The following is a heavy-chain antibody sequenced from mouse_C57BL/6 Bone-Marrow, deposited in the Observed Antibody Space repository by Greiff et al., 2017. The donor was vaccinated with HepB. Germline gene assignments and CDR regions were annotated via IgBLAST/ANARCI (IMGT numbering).Heavy chain of an antibody. J-gene: IGHJ2*01. V-gene: IGHV7-4*01. CDR1: GFTFTDYY. Sequence: EASGFTFTDYYMSWVRQPPGKAPEWLALIRNKANGYTTEYTASVKGRFTISRDNSHNILYLQMNTLRAEDSATYYCVKAYYDGPDYWGQGTTLTVSS. CDR3: VKAYYDGPDY. D-gene: IGHD2-3*01. CDR2: IRNKANGYTT.